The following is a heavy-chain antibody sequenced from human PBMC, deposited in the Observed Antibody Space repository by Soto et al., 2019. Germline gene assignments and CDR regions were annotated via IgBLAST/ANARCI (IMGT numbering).Heavy chain of an antibody. J-gene: IGHJ4*02. CDR2: TYHSGNP. D-gene: IGHD3-22*01. CDR1: GDTISTGGYT. CDR3: VRGDGDYYDGNGYLGRH. V-gene: IGHV4-30-2*01. Sequence: SETLSLTCDVSGDTISTGGYTWAWIRQPPGKALEWIGHTYHSGNPYYNPSLKSRVIISVDRSKNQFSLKVRSVTAEDTAVYYCVRGDGDYYDGNGYLGRHWGQGTLVTVS.